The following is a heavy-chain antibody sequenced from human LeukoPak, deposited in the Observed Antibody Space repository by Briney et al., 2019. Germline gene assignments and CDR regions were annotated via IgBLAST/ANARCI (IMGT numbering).Heavy chain of an antibody. CDR2: INPNSGGT. V-gene: IGHV1-2*02. Sequence: ASVTVSCKASGYTFTGYYMHWVRQAPGQGLEWMGWINPNSGGTNYAQKFQGRVTMTRDTSISTAYMELSRLRSDDTAVYYCAREHYYDSSGYPNWFDPWGQGTLVTVSS. CDR1: GYTFTGYY. J-gene: IGHJ5*02. CDR3: AREHYYDSSGYPNWFDP. D-gene: IGHD3-22*01.